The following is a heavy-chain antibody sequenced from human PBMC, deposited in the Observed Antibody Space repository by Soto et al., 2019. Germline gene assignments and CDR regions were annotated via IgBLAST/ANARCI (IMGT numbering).Heavy chain of an antibody. D-gene: IGHD6-25*01. V-gene: IGHV4-59*01. CDR1: GASITQYS. CDR3: ARGGGNPYHNREFDF. Sequence: PSETLSLTCTVSGASITQYSWNWIRQSPGKGLEWIVSVSSTGSTVYNPSLTSRVTVSLDTSKNQFSLTLNSVTAADTAVYHCARGGGNPYHNREFDFWGQGTLVTVSS. CDR2: VSSTGST. J-gene: IGHJ4*02.